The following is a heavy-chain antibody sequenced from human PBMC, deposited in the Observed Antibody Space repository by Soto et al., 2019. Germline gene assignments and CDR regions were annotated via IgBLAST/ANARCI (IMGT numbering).Heavy chain of an antibody. CDR1: GFTFSNAW. J-gene: IGHJ6*04. V-gene: IGHV3-15*01. Sequence: GGSLRLSCAASGFTFSNAWMSWVRQAPGKGLEWVGRIKSKTDGGTTDYAAPVKGRFTISRDDSKNTLYLQMNSLKTEDTAVYYCTTQYYDYIWTRDVWGKGTTVTVSS. CDR2: IKSKTDGGTT. D-gene: IGHD3-16*01. CDR3: TTQYYDYIWTRDV.